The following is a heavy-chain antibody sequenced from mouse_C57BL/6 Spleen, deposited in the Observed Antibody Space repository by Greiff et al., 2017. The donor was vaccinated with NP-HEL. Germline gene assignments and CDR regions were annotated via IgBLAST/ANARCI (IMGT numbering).Heavy chain of an antibody. J-gene: IGHJ1*03. V-gene: IGHV2-2*01. D-gene: IGHD2-4*01. CDR2: IWSGGST. Sequence: QVQLKESGPGLVQPSQSLSITCTVSGFSLTSYGVHWVRQSPGKGLEWLGVIWSGGSTDYNAAFISRLSISKDNSKSQVFFKMNSLQADDTAIYYCALITTDWYFDVWGTGTTVTVSS. CDR1: GFSLTSYG. CDR3: ALITTDWYFDV.